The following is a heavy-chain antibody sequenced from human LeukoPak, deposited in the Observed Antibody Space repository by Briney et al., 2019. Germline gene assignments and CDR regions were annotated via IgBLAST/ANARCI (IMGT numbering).Heavy chain of an antibody. V-gene: IGHV5-51*01. CDR2: IYPGDSDT. CDR1: GHSFTSNW. Sequence: GESLKISCKGSGHSFTSNWIGWVRQMPGKGLEWMGIIYPGDSDTRYSPSFQGLVTISADKSISTAYLQWSSLKASDTAMYYCARSLFGSHFVYWGQRTLVTVSS. D-gene: IGHD3-10*02. CDR3: ARSLFGSHFVY. J-gene: IGHJ4*02.